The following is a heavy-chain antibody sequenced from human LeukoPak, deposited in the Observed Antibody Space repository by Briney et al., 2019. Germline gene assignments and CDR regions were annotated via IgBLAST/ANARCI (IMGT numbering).Heavy chain of an antibody. CDR2: ISAYNCNT. CDR1: GYTFTSYG. CDR3: ARDYRGSLGPMVRGPHYYYYYMDV. J-gene: IGHJ6*03. Sequence: ASVKVSCKASGYTFTSYGISWVRQAPGQGLEWMGWISAYNCNTNYAQKLQGRVTMTTDTSTSTAYMELRSLRSDDTAVYYCARDYRGSLGPMVRGPHYYYYYMDVWGKGTTVTVSS. V-gene: IGHV1-18*01. D-gene: IGHD3-10*01.